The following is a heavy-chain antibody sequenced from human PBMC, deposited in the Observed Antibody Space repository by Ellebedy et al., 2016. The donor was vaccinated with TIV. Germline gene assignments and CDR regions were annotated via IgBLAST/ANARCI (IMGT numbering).Heavy chain of an antibody. J-gene: IGHJ4*02. V-gene: IGHV3-53*01. CDR1: GFTVTTNY. D-gene: IGHD4-23*01. CDR3: ARDAAGNGGKLDY. CDR2: IFSAADGGET. Sequence: GESLKISCAASGFTVTTNYMNWVRQAPGKGLEWVSVIFSAADGGETHYADSVKGRFTISRDSSKNTLYLQMNSLRAEDTAVYYCARDAAGNGGKLDYWGQGALVTVCS.